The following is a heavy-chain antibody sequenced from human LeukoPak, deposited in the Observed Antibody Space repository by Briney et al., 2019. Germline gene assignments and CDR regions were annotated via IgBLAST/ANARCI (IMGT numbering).Heavy chain of an antibody. CDR1: GFTFSSYS. J-gene: IGHJ4*02. D-gene: IGHD6-13*01. CDR2: ISSSGSYI. CDR3: ARQNYGSPDF. Sequence: GGSLRLSCAASGFTFSSYSMNWVRQAPGKGLEWVSSISSSGSYIYYADSVQGRFTISRDNAKNSLYLQMNSLRAEDTAIYYCARQNYGSPDFWGQGTLVTVSS. V-gene: IGHV3-21*01.